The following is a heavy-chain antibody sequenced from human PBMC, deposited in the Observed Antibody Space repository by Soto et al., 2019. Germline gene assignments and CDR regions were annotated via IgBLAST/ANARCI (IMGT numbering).Heavy chain of an antibody. CDR2: ISAYNGNT. CDR1: GYTFTSYG. V-gene: IGHV1-18*01. Sequence: QVQLVQSGAEVKKPGASVKVSCKASGYTFTSYGISWVRPAPGQGLEWMGWISAYNGNTNYAQKLRGRVTMTTDTSTSTAYMELRSLRSDDTAVYYCARDDRSYGFEIYFDYWGQGTLVTVSS. CDR3: ARDDRSYGFEIYFDY. D-gene: IGHD5-18*01. J-gene: IGHJ4*02.